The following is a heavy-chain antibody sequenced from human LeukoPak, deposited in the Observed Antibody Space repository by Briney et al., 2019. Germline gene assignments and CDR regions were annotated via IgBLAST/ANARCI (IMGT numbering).Heavy chain of an antibody. CDR2: VSYSGST. Sequence: SETLSLTCTVSGGSISSYYWNWIRQPPGKGLEWIGYVSYSGSTNYNPSLKSRVIISLYTSKNQFSLILNSATAADTAVYFCAGTWKYQSLDNLYGLGVWGQGTPVTVSS. D-gene: IGHD2-2*01. V-gene: IGHV4-59*01. J-gene: IGHJ6*02. CDR1: GGSISSYY. CDR3: AGTWKYQSLDNLYGLGV.